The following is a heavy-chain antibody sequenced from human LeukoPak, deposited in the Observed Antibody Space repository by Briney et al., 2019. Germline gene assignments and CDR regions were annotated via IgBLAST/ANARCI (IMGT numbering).Heavy chain of an antibody. CDR2: IYPGDSDT. V-gene: IGHV5-51*01. J-gene: IGHJ6*03. CDR1: GYSFTSYW. CDR3: ARLGLTPYYYYYMDV. D-gene: IGHD1-14*01. Sequence: GESLKISCRGSGYSFTSYWIGWVRQMPGKGLEWMGIIYPGDSDTSYSPSFQGQVTISADKSISTAYLQWSSLKASDTAMYYCARLGLTPYYYYYMDVWGKGTTVTVSS.